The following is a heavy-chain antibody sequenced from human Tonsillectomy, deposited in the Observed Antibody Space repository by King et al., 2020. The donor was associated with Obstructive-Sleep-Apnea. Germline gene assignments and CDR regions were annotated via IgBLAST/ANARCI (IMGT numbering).Heavy chain of an antibody. V-gene: IGHV3-66*01. CDR2: IYTGGAT. J-gene: IGHJ4*02. D-gene: IGHD3-22*01. CDR1: GFIVSKNY. CDR3: ARENYYIVD. Sequence: VQLVESGGGLVQPGGALRLSCAAFGFIVSKNYMSWVRQALGKGLEWVSVIYTGGATKYAVSMKGRLTISRDNSKNTLYLQMNSLSDDDTAMYYCARENYYIVDWGRGTLVTVSS.